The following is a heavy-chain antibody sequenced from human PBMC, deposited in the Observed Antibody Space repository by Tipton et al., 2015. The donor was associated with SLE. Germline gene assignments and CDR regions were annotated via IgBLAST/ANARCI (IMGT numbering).Heavy chain of an antibody. J-gene: IGHJ3*02. D-gene: IGHD3-16*02. CDR2: IYHSGST. V-gene: IGHV4-38-2*01. Sequence: TLSLTCAVSGYSISSGYYWGWIRQPPGKGLEWIGSIYHSGSTYYNPSLKSRVTISVDTSKNQFSLKLSSVTAADTAVYYCARGDFYDYIWGSYRLDAFDTWGQGTMVTVSS. CDR1: GYSISSGYY. CDR3: ARGDFYDYIWGSYRLDAFDT.